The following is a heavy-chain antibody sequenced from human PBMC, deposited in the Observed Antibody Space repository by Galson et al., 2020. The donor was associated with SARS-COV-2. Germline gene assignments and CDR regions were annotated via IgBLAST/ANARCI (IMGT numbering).Heavy chain of an antibody. Sequence: GESLKISCVASGFTLGTYSVSWLRQAPGKGLEWVSYISSSSSSIYYADSVKGRFTISRDNAKNSLYLQMNSLRDEDTAVYYCVTEDKYYYDSSGYSTDYWGQGTLVTVSS. CDR1: GFTLGTYS. J-gene: IGHJ4*02. CDR3: VTEDKYYYDSSGYSTDY. CDR2: ISSSSSSI. V-gene: IGHV3-48*02. D-gene: IGHD3-22*01.